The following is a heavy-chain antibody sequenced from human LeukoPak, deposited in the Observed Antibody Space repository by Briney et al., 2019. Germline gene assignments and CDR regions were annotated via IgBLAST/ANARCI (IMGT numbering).Heavy chain of an antibody. CDR2: VYSVGTT. CDR1: GFSVISKL. D-gene: IGHD1-26*01. V-gene: IGHV3-53*01. J-gene: IGHJ5*02. Sequence: PGGSLRLSWAASGFSVISKLMSWVRQAPGKGLEWVSVVYSVGTTYYADSVKGRFTISRDTSRNTLYLQMNSLRVDDTAVYYCVRSLNSGSKADLWGQGTLITVSS. CDR3: VRSLNSGSKADL.